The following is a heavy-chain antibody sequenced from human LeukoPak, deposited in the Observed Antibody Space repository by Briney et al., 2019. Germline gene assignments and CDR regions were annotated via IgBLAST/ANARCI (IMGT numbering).Heavy chain of an antibody. CDR1: GYTFTSYD. D-gene: IGHD6-13*01. V-gene: IGHV1-8*01. J-gene: IGHJ3*02. Sequence: ASVKVSCKASGYTFTSYDINWVRQATGQGLEWMGWMNPNSGNTGYAQKFQGRVTMTRNTSISTAYMELSSLRSEDTAVYYCAIISSNRNDAFDIWGQGTMVTVSS. CDR3: AIISSNRNDAFDI. CDR2: MNPNSGNT.